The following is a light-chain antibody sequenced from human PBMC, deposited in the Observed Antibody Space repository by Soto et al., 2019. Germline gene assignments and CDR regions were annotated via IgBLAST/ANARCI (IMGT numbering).Light chain of an antibody. CDR2: AAS. V-gene: IGKV1-39*01. Sequence: DIQMTQSPSSLSASVGDRVTITCRARQSISNYLNWYQQKPGKAPKLLIYAASNLQSGVPSRFSGSGSGTDLTLTISGLQPEDSSTYYCQQSYNARTFGQGTKVEIK. CDR3: QQSYNART. CDR1: QSISNY. J-gene: IGKJ1*01.